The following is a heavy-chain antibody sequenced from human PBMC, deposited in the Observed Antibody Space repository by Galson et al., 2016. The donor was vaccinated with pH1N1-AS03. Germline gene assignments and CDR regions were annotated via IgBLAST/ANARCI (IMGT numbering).Heavy chain of an antibody. CDR2: VIPIFGTA. CDR1: GGTFSSYG. D-gene: IGHD3-3*01. Sequence: SVKVSCQASGGTFSSYGITWVRQAPGQGLEWMGGVIPIFGTANYAQKFQGRVTITADESTSTAYMELSNLRSEDTAVYYCARDKDDFWSGYSEYWGQGTLVTVSS. J-gene: IGHJ4*02. CDR3: ARDKDDFWSGYSEY. V-gene: IGHV1-69*13.